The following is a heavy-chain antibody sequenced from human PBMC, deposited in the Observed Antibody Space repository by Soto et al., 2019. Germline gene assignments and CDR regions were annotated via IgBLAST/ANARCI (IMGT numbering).Heavy chain of an antibody. CDR3: AREGVAAAGTIDY. CDR2: INPNSGGT. D-gene: IGHD6-13*01. V-gene: IGHV1-2*02. CDR1: GYTFTGYY. Sequence: ASVEVSCKASGYTFTGYYMHWVRQAPGQGLEWMGWINPNSGGTNYAQKFQGRVTMTRDTSISTAYMELSRLRSDDTAVYYCAREGVAAAGTIDYWGQGTLVTVSS. J-gene: IGHJ4*02.